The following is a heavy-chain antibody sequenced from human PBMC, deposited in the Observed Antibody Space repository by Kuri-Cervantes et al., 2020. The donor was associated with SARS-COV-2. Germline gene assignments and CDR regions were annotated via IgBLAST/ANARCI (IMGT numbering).Heavy chain of an antibody. CDR3: ARFSGVGSGYYYDL. Sequence: GSLRLSCTVSGGSITNYYWSWIRQPPGKGLEWIGEINHSGSTNYNPSLKSRVTISVDTSKNQFSLKLSSVTAADTAVYYCARFSGVGSGYYYDLWGRGTLVTVSS. D-gene: IGHD3-3*01. CDR2: INHSGST. V-gene: IGHV4-34*01. CDR1: GGSITNYY. J-gene: IGHJ2*01.